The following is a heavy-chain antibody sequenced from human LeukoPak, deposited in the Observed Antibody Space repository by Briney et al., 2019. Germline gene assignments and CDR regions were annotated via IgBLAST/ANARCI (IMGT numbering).Heavy chain of an antibody. CDR3: ARERGDRDTFDI. V-gene: IGHV1-46*01. D-gene: IGHD7-27*01. Sequence: GASVTVSFKASGYTFTSYYMHWVRQAPGQGLEWMGIINPSGGSTSYAQKFQGRVTMTRDMSTSTVYMELSSLRSEDTAVYYCARERGDRDTFDIWGQGTMVTVSS. CDR2: INPSGGST. CDR1: GYTFTSYY. J-gene: IGHJ3*02.